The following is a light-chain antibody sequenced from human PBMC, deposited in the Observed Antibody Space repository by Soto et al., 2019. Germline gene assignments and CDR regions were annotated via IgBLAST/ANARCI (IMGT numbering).Light chain of an antibody. CDR1: SGSIASNS. CDR2: EDN. J-gene: IGLJ2*01. Sequence: NFMLTQPHSVSESPGKTVTISCTRSSGSIASNSVQWYQQRPGSAPTTVIYEDNQRPSGVPDRFSGSTDGSSNSASLTISGLRTEDEADYCCQSYDTSTVVFGGGTKLTVL. V-gene: IGLV6-57*04. CDR3: QSYDTSTVV.